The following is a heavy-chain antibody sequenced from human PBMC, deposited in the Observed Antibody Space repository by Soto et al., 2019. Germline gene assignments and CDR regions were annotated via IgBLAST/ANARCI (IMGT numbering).Heavy chain of an antibody. J-gene: IGHJ4*02. CDR2: ISYDGSNK. Sequence: QVPLVESGGGVVQPGRSLRLSCAASGFTFSSYGMHWVRQAPGKGLEWVAVISYDGSNKYYADSVKGRFTISRDNSKNTLYLQMNSLRAEDTAVYYCAKGAVAAPYYFDYWGQGTLVTVSS. V-gene: IGHV3-30*18. D-gene: IGHD6-19*01. CDR1: GFTFSSYG. CDR3: AKGAVAAPYYFDY.